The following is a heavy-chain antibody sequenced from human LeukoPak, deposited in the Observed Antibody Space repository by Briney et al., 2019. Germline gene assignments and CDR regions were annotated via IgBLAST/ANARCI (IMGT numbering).Heavy chain of an antibody. V-gene: IGHV3-23*01. CDR1: GFTFSSYA. CDR3: ARVVSDPRPYYYYGMDV. Sequence: GGSLRLSCTTSGFTFSSYALSWVRQAPGKGLEWVSGIRVSGSTYYPDSVTGRFTISRDNSENTLYLQMSGLRAEDTAIYYCARVVSDPRPYYYYGMDVWGQGTTVTVSS. CDR2: IRVSGST. D-gene: IGHD3-10*01. J-gene: IGHJ6*02.